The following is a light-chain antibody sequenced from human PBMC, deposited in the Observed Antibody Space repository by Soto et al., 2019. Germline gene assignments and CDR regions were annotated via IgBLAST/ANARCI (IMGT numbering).Light chain of an antibody. CDR1: QSISIN. CDR3: QQYHKWPIT. V-gene: IGKV3-15*01. J-gene: IGKJ5*01. CDR2: GAS. Sequence: EVVLTQSPAPLSVSPGERATLSCRASQSISINLAWYQQIPGQVPRLLIYGASTRATGIPARFSGSGSGTDFTLTISSLQSEDFALYYCQQYHKWPITFGQGARLELK.